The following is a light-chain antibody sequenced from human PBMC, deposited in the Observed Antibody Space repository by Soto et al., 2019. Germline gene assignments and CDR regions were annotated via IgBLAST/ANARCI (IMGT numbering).Light chain of an antibody. CDR3: QSADSSGLVV. CDR2: KDS. V-gene: IGLV3-25*03. Sequence: SYELTQPPSVSVSPGQTARITCSGDALPKQYAYWYQQKPGQAPVLVIYKDSERPSGIPERFSGSSSGTTVTLTISGVQAEDEADYYCQSADSSGLVVFGGGTKLTV. J-gene: IGLJ2*01. CDR1: ALPKQY.